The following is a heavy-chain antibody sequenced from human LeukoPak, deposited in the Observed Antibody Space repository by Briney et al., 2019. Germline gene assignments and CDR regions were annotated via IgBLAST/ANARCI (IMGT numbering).Heavy chain of an antibody. Sequence: SETLSLTCTVSGGSISSGGYYWSWIRQHPGKGLEWIGYIYYSGSTYYNPSLKSRVTISVDTSKNQFSLKLNSVTAADTAMYYCEREVAGSGNYDYWGQGTLVTVSS. CDR2: IYYSGST. D-gene: IGHD3-22*01. J-gene: IGHJ4*02. CDR1: GGSISSGGYY. V-gene: IGHV4-31*03. CDR3: EREVAGSGNYDY.